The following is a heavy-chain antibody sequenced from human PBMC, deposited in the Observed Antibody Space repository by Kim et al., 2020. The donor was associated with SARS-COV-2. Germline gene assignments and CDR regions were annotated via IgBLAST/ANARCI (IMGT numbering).Heavy chain of an antibody. V-gene: IGHV3-21*01. CDR3: ARGYYDFWSGYFSYNWFDP. D-gene: IGHD3-3*01. J-gene: IGHJ5*02. Sequence: GGSLRLSCAASGFTFSSYSMNWVRQAPGKGLEWVSSISSSSSYIYYADSVKGRFTISRDNAKNSLYLQMNSLRAEDTAVYYCARGYYDFWSGYFSYNWFDPWGQGTLVTVSS. CDR1: GFTFSSYS. CDR2: ISSSSSYI.